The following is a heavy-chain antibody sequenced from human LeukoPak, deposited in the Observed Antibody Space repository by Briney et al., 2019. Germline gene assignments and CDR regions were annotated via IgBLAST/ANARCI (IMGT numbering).Heavy chain of an antibody. J-gene: IGHJ4*02. CDR1: DASISGYY. CDR2: IHFSGST. Sequence: PSETLSLTCTVSDASISGYYWSWIRQPPGKGLEWIGSIHFSGSTNYNPSLGSRVTISVDTSKNQLSLKLSSVTAADTAVYYCARDLGEIYFDYWGQGTLVTVSS. D-gene: IGHD2-21*01. CDR3: ARDLGEIYFDY. V-gene: IGHV4-59*01.